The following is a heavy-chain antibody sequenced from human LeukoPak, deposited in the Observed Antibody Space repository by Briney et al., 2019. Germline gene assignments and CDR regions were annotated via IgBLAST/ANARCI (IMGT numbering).Heavy chain of an antibody. CDR1: GFTFSSYA. CDR3: ARDPLLWFGEGDYYFDY. J-gene: IGHJ4*02. D-gene: IGHD3-10*01. CDR2: ISYDGSNK. V-gene: IGHV3-30*04. Sequence: GGSLRLSCAASGFTFSSYAMHWVRQAPGKGLEWVAVISYDGSNKYYADSVKGRFTISRDNSKNTLYLQMNSLRAEDTAVYYCARDPLLWFGEGDYYFDYWGQGTLVTVSS.